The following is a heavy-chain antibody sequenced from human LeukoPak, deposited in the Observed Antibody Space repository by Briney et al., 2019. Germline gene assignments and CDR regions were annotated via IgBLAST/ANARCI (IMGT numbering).Heavy chain of an antibody. Sequence: GRSLRLSCAASGFTFSSYAMHWVRQAPGTGLEWVALIAYDGTNKFYEDSVKGRFTISRDNSKNTLHLQVNSLRAEDTAVYYCARDLTGWGESSGYSDYWGQGTLVTVSS. D-gene: IGHD3-22*01. V-gene: IGHV3-30*01. J-gene: IGHJ4*02. CDR1: GFTFSSYA. CDR2: IAYDGTNK. CDR3: ARDLTGWGESSGYSDY.